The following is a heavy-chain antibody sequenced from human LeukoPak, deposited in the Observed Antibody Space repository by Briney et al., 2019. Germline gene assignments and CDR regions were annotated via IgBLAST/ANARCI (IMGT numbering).Heavy chain of an antibody. CDR1: GYTFTSYG. V-gene: IGHV1-69*04. CDR2: IIPILGIA. J-gene: IGHJ4*02. CDR3: ASRAPQDDY. Sequence: GASVKVSCKASGYTFTSYGISWVRQAPGQGLEWMGRIIPILGIANYAQKFQGRVTITADKSTSTAYMELSSLRSEDTAVYYCASRAPQDDYWGQGTLVTVSS.